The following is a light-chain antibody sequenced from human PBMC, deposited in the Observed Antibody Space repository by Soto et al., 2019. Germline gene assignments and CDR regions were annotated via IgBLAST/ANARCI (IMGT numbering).Light chain of an antibody. J-gene: IGKJ1*01. V-gene: IGKV1-5*03. Sequence: DTQFTQSPSALSASVGARDPITGRASESASKWVAWYQQKPGRSPTLLIYKASTLQSGVPSRFSGSGSGTEFTLTISSLQPDDFATYYCQQYNPYFMWTLGQGTKVDIK. CDR3: QQYNPYFMWT. CDR1: ESASKW. CDR2: KAS.